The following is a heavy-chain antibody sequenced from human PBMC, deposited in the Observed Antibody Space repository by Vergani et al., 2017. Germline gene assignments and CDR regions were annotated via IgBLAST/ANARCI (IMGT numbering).Heavy chain of an antibody. Sequence: EVQLLESGGGLVQPGGSLRLSCAASGFTFSSYAMSWVRQAPGKGLEWVSAISGSGGSTYYADSVKGRFTISRDNSKNTLYLQMNSLRAEDTAVYYCAKGLNGVGCSXTSCYRNYYYYMDVWGKGTTVTVSS. CDR2: ISGSGGST. D-gene: IGHD2-2*01. CDR1: GFTFSSYA. J-gene: IGHJ6*03. CDR3: AKGLNGVGCSXTSCYRNYYYYMDV. V-gene: IGHV3-23*01.